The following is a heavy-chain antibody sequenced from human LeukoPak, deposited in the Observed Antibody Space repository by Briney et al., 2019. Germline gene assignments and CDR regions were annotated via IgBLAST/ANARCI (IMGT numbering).Heavy chain of an antibody. CDR1: GGSFSGYY. J-gene: IGHJ4*02. CDR3: ARWYYDSSGYRYFDY. V-gene: IGHV4-34*01. D-gene: IGHD3-22*01. Sequence: SETLSLTCAVYGGSFSGYYWSWIRQPQGKGLEWIGEINHSGGTNYNPSLKSRVTISVDTSKNQFSLKLSSVTAADTAVFFCARWYYDSSGYRYFDYWGQGTLVTVSS. CDR2: INHSGGT.